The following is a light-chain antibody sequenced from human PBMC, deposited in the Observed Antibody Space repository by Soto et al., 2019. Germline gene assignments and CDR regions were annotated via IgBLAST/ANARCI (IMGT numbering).Light chain of an antibody. Sequence: DIQMTQSPSSLSASVGDRVTITCRASQSISSYLNWYQQKPGKAPKLLIYAASSLQSGVPSRFSGSGSGTDFTLTISSLQPEDFATYYCQLYVSSSWMFGQGTKVDIK. CDR1: QSISSY. J-gene: IGKJ1*01. V-gene: IGKV1-39*01. CDR2: AAS. CDR3: QLYVSSSWM.